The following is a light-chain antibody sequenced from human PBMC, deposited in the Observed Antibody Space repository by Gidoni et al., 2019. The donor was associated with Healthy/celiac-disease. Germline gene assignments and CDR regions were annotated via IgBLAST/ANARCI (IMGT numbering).Light chain of an antibody. CDR3: QQYNNWPSAWT. V-gene: IGKV3-15*01. CDR2: GAS. Sequence: EIVMTQSPATLSVSPGERATLSCRASQSVSSNLAWYQQKPGQAPRLLIYGASTRATGIPARFSGSGSGTEFTLTISSLQSEDFAVYYCQQYNNWPSAWTFXXXTKVEIK. J-gene: IGKJ1*01. CDR1: QSVSSN.